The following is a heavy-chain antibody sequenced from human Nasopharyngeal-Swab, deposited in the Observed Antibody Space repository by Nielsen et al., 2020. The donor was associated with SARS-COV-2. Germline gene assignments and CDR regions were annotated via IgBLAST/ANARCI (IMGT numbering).Heavy chain of an antibody. CDR2: IIPIFGTA. Sequence: WVRQAPGQGLEWMGGIIPIFGTANYAQKFQGRVTITADESTSTAYMELSSLRSEDTAVYYCARDLGCSSTSCYEGNWFDPWGRGTLVTVSS. J-gene: IGHJ5*02. D-gene: IGHD2-2*01. CDR3: ARDLGCSSTSCYEGNWFDP. V-gene: IGHV1-69*01.